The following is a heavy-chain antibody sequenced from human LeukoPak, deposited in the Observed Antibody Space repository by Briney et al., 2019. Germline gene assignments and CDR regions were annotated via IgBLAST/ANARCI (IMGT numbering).Heavy chain of an antibody. CDR3: ARDFAYSSGWYDY. D-gene: IGHD6-19*01. CDR1: GYTFTSYY. CDR2: INPSGDST. Sequence: GASVKVSCKASGYTFTSYYLHWVRQAPGQGLEWMGIINPSGDSTTYAQKFQGRVTITADESTSTAYMELSSLRSEDTAVYYCARDFAYSSGWYDYWGQGTLVTVSS. J-gene: IGHJ4*02. V-gene: IGHV1-46*01.